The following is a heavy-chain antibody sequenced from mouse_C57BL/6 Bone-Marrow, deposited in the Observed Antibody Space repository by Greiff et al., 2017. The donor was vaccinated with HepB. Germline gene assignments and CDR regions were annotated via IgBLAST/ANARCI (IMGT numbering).Heavy chain of an antibody. J-gene: IGHJ4*01. Sequence: VQLQESGPELVKPGASVKLSCKASGYTFTSYDINWVKQRPGQGLEWIGWIYPRDGSTKYNEKFKGKATLTVDTSSSTAYMELHSLTSEDSAVYFCASRDSSGPYYAMDYWGQGTAGTVAS. D-gene: IGHD3-2*02. CDR3: ASRDSSGPYYAMDY. V-gene: IGHV1-85*01. CDR1: GYTFTSYD. CDR2: IYPRDGST.